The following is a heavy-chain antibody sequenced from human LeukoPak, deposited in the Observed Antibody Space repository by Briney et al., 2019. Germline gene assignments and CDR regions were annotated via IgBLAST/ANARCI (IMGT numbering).Heavy chain of an antibody. D-gene: IGHD2-8*01. CDR1: GYSISSGYY. CDR3: ARVTTNGPLGNFDY. Sequence: SETLSLTCTVSGYSISSGYYWGWIRQPPGKGLEWIGSIYQSGSNYYNPSLKSRVTISVDTSKNQFSLKVTSVTAADTAVYYCARVTTNGPLGNFDYWGQGTLVTVSS. CDR2: IYQSGSN. J-gene: IGHJ4*02. V-gene: IGHV4-38-2*02.